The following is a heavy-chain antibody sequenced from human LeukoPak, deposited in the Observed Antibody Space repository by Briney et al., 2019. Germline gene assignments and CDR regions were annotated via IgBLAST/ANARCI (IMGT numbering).Heavy chain of an antibody. J-gene: IGHJ4*02. CDR2: ISSSGSTI. CDR1: GFAFSSYE. Sequence: PGGSLRLSCAASGFAFSSYEMNWVRQAPGKGLEWASYISSSGSTIYYADSVKGRFTISRDNAKNSLYLQMNSLRAEDTAVYYCARVSYGDYHVDYWGQGTLVTVSS. CDR3: ARVSYGDYHVDY. V-gene: IGHV3-48*03. D-gene: IGHD4-17*01.